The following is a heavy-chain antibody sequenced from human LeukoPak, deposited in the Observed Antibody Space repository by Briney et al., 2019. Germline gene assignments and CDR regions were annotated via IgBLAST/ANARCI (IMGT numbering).Heavy chain of an antibody. V-gene: IGHV4-30-4*01. CDR1: GGSISSGDYY. Sequence: SQTLSLTCTVSGGSISSGDYYWSWIRQPPGKGLEWIGYIYYSGSTYYNPSLKSRVTISVDTSKNQFSLKLSSVTAADTAVYYCARYSGYPALVNWFDPWGQGTLVTDSS. J-gene: IGHJ5*02. D-gene: IGHD5-12*01. CDR2: IYYSGST. CDR3: ARYSGYPALVNWFDP.